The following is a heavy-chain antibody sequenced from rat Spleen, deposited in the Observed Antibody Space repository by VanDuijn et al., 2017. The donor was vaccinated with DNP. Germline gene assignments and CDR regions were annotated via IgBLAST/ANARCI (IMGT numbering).Heavy chain of an antibody. CDR3: ARGGTYYFDY. Sequence: EVQLVETGGGLVQPGRSLKLSCVASGFTFSSYWMYWIRQVPGKGLEWIASITGGGGTTSYPDSVKGRFTVSRDDAKSTLYLQMDSLRSEDTATYYCARGGTYYFDYWGQGVMVTVSS. CDR2: ITGGGGTT. V-gene: IGHV5-58*01. J-gene: IGHJ2*01. CDR1: GFTFSSYW.